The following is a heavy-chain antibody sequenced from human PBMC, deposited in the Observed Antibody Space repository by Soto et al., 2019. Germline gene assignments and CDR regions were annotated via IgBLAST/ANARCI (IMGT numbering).Heavy chain of an antibody. J-gene: IGHJ4*02. CDR3: VREVCSGGLCKVFDY. V-gene: IGHV3-74*01. CDR1: GFTFSSYW. CDR2: IDGVGTVI. D-gene: IGHD2-15*01. Sequence: EVHLVESGGDLVQPGGSLRLSCAASGFTFSSYWMHWARQAPGKGLVWLSSIDGVGTVIPHAVSVKGRFTVSRDNAKNTLYLQMNSLRAEDTAVYYCVREVCSGGLCKVFDYWGQGTPVTVSS.